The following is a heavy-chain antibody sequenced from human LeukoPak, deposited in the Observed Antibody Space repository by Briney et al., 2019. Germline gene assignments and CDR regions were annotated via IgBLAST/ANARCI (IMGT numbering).Heavy chain of an antibody. V-gene: IGHV3-23*01. CDR1: GFTFSSYA. CDR3: AKVGRYSSLYYFDY. CDR2: ISGSGGST. Sequence: GGSLRLSCAASGFTFSSYAMSWVRQAPGKGLEWVSAISGSGGSTYYADSVKGRFTISRDNSENTLYLQMNSLRAEDTAVYYCAKVGRYSSLYYFDYWGQGTLVTVSS. D-gene: IGHD6-19*01. J-gene: IGHJ4*02.